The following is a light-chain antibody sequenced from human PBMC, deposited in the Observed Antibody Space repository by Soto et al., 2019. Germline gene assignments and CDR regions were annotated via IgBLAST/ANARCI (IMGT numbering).Light chain of an antibody. J-gene: IGLJ2*01. V-gene: IGLV2-8*01. Sequence: QAVLTQPPSASGSPGQSVTISCTGTSSDVGGYNYVSWYQQHPGKAPKLMIYEVSKRPSVVPDRFSGSKSGNTASLTVSGLQAEDEADYYCSSYSGNNNVVFGGGTKLTVL. CDR3: SSYSGNNNVV. CDR2: EVS. CDR1: SSDVGGYNY.